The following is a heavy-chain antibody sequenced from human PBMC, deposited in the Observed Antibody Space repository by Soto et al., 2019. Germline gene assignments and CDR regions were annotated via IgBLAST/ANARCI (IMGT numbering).Heavy chain of an antibody. J-gene: IGHJ6*02. CDR3: AKSPVFGGYGAYYCYYGMDV. D-gene: IGHD5-12*01. CDR1: GFTFSDYY. V-gene: IGHV3-11*01. CDR2: ISSSGDTI. Sequence: GGSLRLSCAASGFTFSDYYMSWIRQAPGKGLEWVSYISSSGDTIYYADSVKGRFAISRDNAKNSLYLQMISLRAEDTAVYYCAKSPVFGGYGAYYCYYGMDVWGQGTTVTVSS.